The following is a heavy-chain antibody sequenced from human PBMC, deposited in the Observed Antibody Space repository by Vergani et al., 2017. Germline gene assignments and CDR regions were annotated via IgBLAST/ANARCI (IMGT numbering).Heavy chain of an antibody. J-gene: IGHJ4*02. CDR1: GASIRSSNYY. Sequence: QLQLQESGPGLVKPSATLSLTCSVSGASIRSSNYYWGWIRQPPGKGLEWIASIYYSGSTYYNPSLKSRVTISVDTSKNQFSLKLSSVTAADTAVYYCARAVLFSGSGSYYNVRVRYYFDYWGQGTLVTVSS. CDR2: IYYSGST. CDR3: ARAVLFSGSGSYYNVRVRYYFDY. V-gene: IGHV4-39*01. D-gene: IGHD3-10*01.